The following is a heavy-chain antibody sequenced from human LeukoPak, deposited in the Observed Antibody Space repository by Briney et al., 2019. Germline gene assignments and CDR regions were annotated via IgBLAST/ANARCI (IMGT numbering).Heavy chain of an antibody. J-gene: IGHJ4*02. CDR1: GFTFSNAW. CDR2: IKSKTDGGTT. Sequence: GGSLRLSCAASGFTFSNAWMSWVRQAPGKGLEWVGRIKSKTDGGTTDYAAPVKGRFTISRDDSKNTLYLQMNSLRDEDTAIYYCAKDRDGGNFYFDYWGQGILVTVSS. V-gene: IGHV3-15*01. D-gene: IGHD4-23*01. CDR3: AKDRDGGNFYFDY.